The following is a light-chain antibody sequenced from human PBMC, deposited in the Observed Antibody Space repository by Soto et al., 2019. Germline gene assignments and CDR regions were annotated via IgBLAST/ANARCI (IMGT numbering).Light chain of an antibody. CDR3: QQFAKSST. Sequence: ETVLTQSPATLSVSPGETATLSCTTSQGLNRNLAWYQQKLGQAPRVLIYGASTRAAGIPARFSGSGSGTEFILTISSLQSEDFATYYCQQFAKSSTFGQGTTVEIK. CDR2: GAS. J-gene: IGKJ1*01. CDR1: QGLNRN. V-gene: IGKV3-15*01.